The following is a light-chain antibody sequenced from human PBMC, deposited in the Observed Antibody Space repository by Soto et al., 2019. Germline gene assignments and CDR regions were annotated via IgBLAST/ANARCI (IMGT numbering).Light chain of an antibody. V-gene: IGLV1-40*01. CDR2: FDS. Sequence: QSVLTQPPSVSGAPGQRVTMSCAGSSSNIGAGFDVHWYQLLPGTAPKLLMYFDSQRPSGVPDRFSGSKSGTSASLAITGLQSEDEADYYCSVWDDSLNGWVFGGGTKLTVL. CDR1: SSNIGAGFD. CDR3: SVWDDSLNGWV. J-gene: IGLJ3*02.